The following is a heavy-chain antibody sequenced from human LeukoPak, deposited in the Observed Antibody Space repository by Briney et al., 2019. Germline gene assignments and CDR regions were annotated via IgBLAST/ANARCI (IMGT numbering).Heavy chain of an antibody. CDR3: ARFGSGWYGFDY. CDR2: IYHSGST. Sequence: PSGTLSLTCAVSGDSIGSSNWWSWVRQPPGKGLEWIGEIYHSGSTNYNPSLRSRVTISVDKSKNQFSLKLSSVTAADTAVYYCARFGSGWYGFDYWGQGTLVSVSS. V-gene: IGHV4-4*02. D-gene: IGHD6-19*01. CDR1: GDSIGSSNW. J-gene: IGHJ4*02.